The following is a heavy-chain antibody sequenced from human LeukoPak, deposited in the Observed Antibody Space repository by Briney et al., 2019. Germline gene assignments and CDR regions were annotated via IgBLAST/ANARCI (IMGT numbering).Heavy chain of an antibody. Sequence: GGSLRLSCSASGFTFSDYDMSWFRQAPGKGLEWVSSISGLSSHIYYGDSVKGRFSISRDNAKNSLYLQMNSLGAEDTAVYYCGRAFPPLRTSSAGDLWGQGTLVTVSS. CDR1: GFTFSDYD. CDR3: GRAFPPLRTSSAGDL. V-gene: IGHV3-21*01. CDR2: ISGLSSHI. J-gene: IGHJ4*02. D-gene: IGHD3-16*01.